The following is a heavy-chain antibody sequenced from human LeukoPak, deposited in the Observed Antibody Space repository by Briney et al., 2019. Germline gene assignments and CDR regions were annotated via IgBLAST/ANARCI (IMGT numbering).Heavy chain of an antibody. CDR1: GGSFSGYF. D-gene: IGHD2-2*02. V-gene: IGHV4-34*01. J-gene: IGHJ6*03. CDR2: VNHTGST. Sequence: SETLSLTCAVYGGSFSGYFWNWIRQSPGKGLEWIGEVNHTGSTNYNPSLKSRVIISVDTSKNQVSLKLTSMTAADTAVYYCAGRYLYYYYYYMDIWGKGTTVAVSS. CDR3: AGRYLYYYYYYMDI.